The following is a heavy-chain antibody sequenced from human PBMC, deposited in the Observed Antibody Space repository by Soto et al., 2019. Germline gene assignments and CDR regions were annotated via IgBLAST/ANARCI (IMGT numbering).Heavy chain of an antibody. CDR1: GFTFSSYS. Sequence: EVQLVESGGGLVQPGGSLRLSCAASGFTFSSYSMNWVRQAPGKGLEWVSYISSSSSTIYYADSVKGRFTISRDNAKNSLYLQMNSLRCEDRAVYCCARVSLGGYSFGGGGYWGQGTLVTVSS. D-gene: IGHD5-18*01. J-gene: IGHJ4*02. CDR2: ISSSSSTI. CDR3: ARVSLGGYSFGGGGY. V-gene: IGHV3-48*01.